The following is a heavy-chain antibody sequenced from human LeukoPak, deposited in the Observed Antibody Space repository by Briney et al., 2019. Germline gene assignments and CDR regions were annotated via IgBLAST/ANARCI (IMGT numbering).Heavy chain of an antibody. D-gene: IGHD6-19*01. CDR3: ARTVAGYFDY. Sequence: GGSLRLSCAASGFTFSRYSMNWVREAPGKGLEWVSYISSSSSTIYYADSVKGRFTISRDNAKNSLYLQMNSLRDEDTAVYYCARTVAGYFDYWGQGTLVTVSS. CDR2: ISSSSSTI. CDR1: GFTFSRYS. V-gene: IGHV3-48*02. J-gene: IGHJ4*02.